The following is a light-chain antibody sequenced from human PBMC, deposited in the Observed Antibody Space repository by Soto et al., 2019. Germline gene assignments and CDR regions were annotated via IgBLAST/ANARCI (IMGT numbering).Light chain of an antibody. CDR2: AAS. J-gene: IGKJ2*01. V-gene: IGKV1-39*01. Sequence: DIQMTQSPSSLSASVGDRVTITCRASQSISSDVNWYQQKPGKAPKFLIYAASSLQSGVPSRFSGSGSGTDFTLTISSLQPEDFATYYCQQSYSTPHTFGQGTKLEIK. CDR3: QQSYSTPHT. CDR1: QSISSD.